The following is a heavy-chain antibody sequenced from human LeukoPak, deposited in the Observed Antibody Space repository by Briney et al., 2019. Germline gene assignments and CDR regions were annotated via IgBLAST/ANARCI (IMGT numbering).Heavy chain of an antibody. CDR2: IYYSGST. CDR3: ARERGSGYEERHFDY. D-gene: IGHD5-12*01. CDR1: GGSISSYY. V-gene: IGHV4-59*01. J-gene: IGHJ4*02. Sequence: SETLSLTCTVSGGSISSYYWSWIRQPPGKGLEWIGYIYYSGSTNYNPSLKSRVTISVDTSKNQFSLKLSSVTAADTAVYYCARERGSGYEERHFDYWGQGTLVTVSS.